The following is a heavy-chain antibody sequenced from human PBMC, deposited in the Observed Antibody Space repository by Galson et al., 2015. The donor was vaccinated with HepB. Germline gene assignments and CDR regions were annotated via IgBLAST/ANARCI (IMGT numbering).Heavy chain of an antibody. J-gene: IGHJ4*02. CDR3: ARDPDDTGGYYMTFEY. CDR2: IPHDGKPQ. CDR1: GFTFNTYS. V-gene: IGHV3-30*04. Sequence: SLRLSCAASGFTFNTYSMHWVRQGPGKGPEWVALIPHDGKPQYYADSVRGRFTISRDLSKNTLNLQMNSLRVEDTGIYYCARDPDDTGGYYMTFEYWGQGTLVTVSS. D-gene: IGHD1-26*01.